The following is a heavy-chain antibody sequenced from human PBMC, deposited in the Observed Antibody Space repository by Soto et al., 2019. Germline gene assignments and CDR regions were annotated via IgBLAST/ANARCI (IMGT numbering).Heavy chain of an antibody. CDR3: ARDPAFGAIDY. Sequence: LRLSCAVSGFTFSSHWMSWVRQAPGRGLEWVANMNQDGSVKYYVDSVKGRFTISRGNAEDSLYLQMDSLRVEDTAVYFCARDPAFGAIDYWGQGTPVTVSS. D-gene: IGHD2-2*01. CDR1: GFTFSSHW. V-gene: IGHV3-7*01. J-gene: IGHJ4*02. CDR2: MNQDGSVK.